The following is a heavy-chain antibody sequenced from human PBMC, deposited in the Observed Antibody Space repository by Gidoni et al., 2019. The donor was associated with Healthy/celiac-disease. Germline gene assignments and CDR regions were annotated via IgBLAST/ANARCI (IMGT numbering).Heavy chain of an antibody. CDR3: ARPWGWFGELFPFDY. D-gene: IGHD3-10*01. Sequence: EVQLVESGGGLVQPGGSLSLSCAASGFTFSSYWMHWVRQAPGKGLVWVSRINSDGSSTSYADSVKGRFTISRDNAKNTLYLQMNSLRAEDTAVYYCARPWGWFGELFPFDYWGQGTLVTVSS. CDR1: GFTFSSYW. J-gene: IGHJ4*02. CDR2: INSDGSST. V-gene: IGHV3-74*01.